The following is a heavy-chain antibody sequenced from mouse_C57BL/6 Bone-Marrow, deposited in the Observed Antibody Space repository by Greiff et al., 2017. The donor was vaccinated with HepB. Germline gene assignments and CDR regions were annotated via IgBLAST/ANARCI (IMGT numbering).Heavy chain of an antibody. CDR3: ARRYYGSSSWFAY. V-gene: IGHV1-18*01. Sequence: DVQLQESGPELVKPGASVKIPCKASGYTFTDYNMDWVKQSHGKSLEWIGDINPNNGGTIYNQKFKGKATLTVDKSSSTAYMELRSLTSEDTAVYYCARRYYGSSSWFAYWGQGTLVTVSA. CDR1: GYTFTDYN. CDR2: INPNNGGT. D-gene: IGHD1-1*01. J-gene: IGHJ3*01.